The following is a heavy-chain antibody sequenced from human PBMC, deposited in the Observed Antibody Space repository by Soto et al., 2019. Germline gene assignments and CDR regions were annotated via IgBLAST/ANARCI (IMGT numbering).Heavy chain of an antibody. V-gene: IGHV3-74*01. D-gene: IGHD3-3*01. CDR3: ARDFYDFWTAYDYYYGIDV. CDR1: GFTFTTYW. CDR2: INSDGSST. J-gene: IGHJ6*02. Sequence: EVNLVESGGGLVQPGGSLRLSCAASGFTFTTYWMHWVRQAPGKGLVWVSRINSDGSSTSYADSVKGRFTISSDNANNTLYLQMKSLRAEDTAVYYCARDFYDFWTAYDYYYGIDVWGQGTTVTVSS.